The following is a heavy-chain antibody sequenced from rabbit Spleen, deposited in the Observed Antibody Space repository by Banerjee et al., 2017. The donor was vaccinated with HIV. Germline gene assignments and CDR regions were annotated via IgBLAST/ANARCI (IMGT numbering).Heavy chain of an antibody. J-gene: IGHJ4*01. CDR3: VRDEYAGIVYHGYVGL. Sequence: QSLEESGGGLVKPGGTLTLTCKASGIDFSNYYYMYWVRQAPGKGLELIAWIYTRDGSTYYASWVNGRFTISRSTSLNTVDLKMTSLTAADTATYFCVRDEYAGIVYHGYVGLWGPGTLVT. CDR1: GIDFSNYYY. CDR2: IYTRDGST. V-gene: IGHV1S43*01. D-gene: IGHD4-2*01.